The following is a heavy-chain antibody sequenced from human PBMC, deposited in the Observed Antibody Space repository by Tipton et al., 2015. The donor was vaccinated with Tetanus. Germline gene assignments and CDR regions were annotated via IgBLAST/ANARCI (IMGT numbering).Heavy chain of an antibody. D-gene: IGHD3-3*01. CDR3: ARANYDFPKKGPFDS. J-gene: IGHJ4*02. CDR1: GVSVTTYH. V-gene: IGHV4-59*02. Sequence: TLSLTCNVSGVSVTTYHWSWIRQPPGKGLEWIGYISCSGSTNSNYSLKSRITISQDTSKNQFSLKLTSVTAADTAVYYCARANYDFPKKGPFDSWGQGTLVIVSS. CDR2: ISCSGST.